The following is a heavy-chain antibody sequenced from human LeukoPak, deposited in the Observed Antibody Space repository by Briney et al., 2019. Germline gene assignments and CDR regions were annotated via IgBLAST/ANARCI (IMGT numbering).Heavy chain of an antibody. J-gene: IGHJ4*02. CDR3: ARAGRRDGYNGDDY. V-gene: IGHV3-30*01. CDR2: TSYDGSNK. Sequence: GGSLRLSCAASGFTFSSYAMHWVRQAPGKGLEWVAVTSYDGSNKYYADSVKGRFTISRDNSKNTLYLQMNSLRAEDTAVYYCARAGRRDGYNGDDYWGQGTLVTVSS. D-gene: IGHD5-24*01. CDR1: GFTFSSYA.